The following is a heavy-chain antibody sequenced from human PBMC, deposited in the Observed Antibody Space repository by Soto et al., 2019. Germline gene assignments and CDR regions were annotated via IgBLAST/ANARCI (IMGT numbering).Heavy chain of an antibody. D-gene: IGHD6-6*01. CDR2: IYPGDSDT. CDR1: GYSFTSYW. CDR3: ARLRAARPPYYYGMDV. Sequence: PGESLKLYCKVSGYSFTSYWIGWVRQMPGKGLEWMGIIYPGDSDTRYSPSFQGQVTISADKSISTAYLQWSSLKASDTAMYYCARLRAARPPYYYGMDVWGQGTTFTVSS. V-gene: IGHV5-51*03. J-gene: IGHJ6*02.